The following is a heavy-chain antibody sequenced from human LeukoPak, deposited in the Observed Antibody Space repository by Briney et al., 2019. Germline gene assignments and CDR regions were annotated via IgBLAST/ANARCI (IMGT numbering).Heavy chain of an antibody. J-gene: IGHJ4*02. V-gene: IGHV1-8*01. CDR3: ARGASPTDYDFDY. D-gene: IGHD3-16*01. CDR2: MNPNSGNT. CDR1: GYTFTSYD. Sequence: ASVKVSCKASGYTFTSYDINWVRQATGQGPEWMGWMNPNSGNTGYAQKFQGRVTMTRNTSISTAYMELSSLRSEDTAVYYCARGASPTDYDFDYWGQGTLVTVSS.